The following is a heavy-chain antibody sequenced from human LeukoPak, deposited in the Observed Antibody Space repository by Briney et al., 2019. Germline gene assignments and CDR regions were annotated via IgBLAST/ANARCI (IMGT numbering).Heavy chain of an antibody. J-gene: IGHJ4*02. CDR3: ARVPWFGEYRFDY. D-gene: IGHD3-10*01. CDR1: GFTFSSYE. V-gene: IGHV3-48*03. Sequence: GGSLRLSCAASGFTFSSYEMNWVRQSPGKGLEWVSYISSSGSAIYYADSVKGRFTVSRDNAKNSLYLQMNSLRDEDTAVYYCARVPWFGEYRFDYWGQGTLVTVSS. CDR2: ISSSGSAI.